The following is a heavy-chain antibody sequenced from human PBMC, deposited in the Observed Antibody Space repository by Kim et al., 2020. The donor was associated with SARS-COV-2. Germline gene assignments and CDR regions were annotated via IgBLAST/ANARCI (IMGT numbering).Heavy chain of an antibody. CDR2: ISGYNGNT. CDR1: GYTFTSYG. Sequence: ASVKVSCKASGYTFTSYGISWVRQAPGQGLEWMGWISGYNGNTNYAQNLQGRVTMTTDTSTSTAYVELRSLRSDDTAMYYCARDPYGDYGDYWGQGTLVTVAS. J-gene: IGHJ4*02. D-gene: IGHD4-17*01. V-gene: IGHV1-18*01. CDR3: ARDPYGDYGDY.